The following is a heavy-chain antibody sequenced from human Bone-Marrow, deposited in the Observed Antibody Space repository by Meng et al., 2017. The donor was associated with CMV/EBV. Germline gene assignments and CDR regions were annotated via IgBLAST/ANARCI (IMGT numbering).Heavy chain of an antibody. CDR3: ARNYYDSSGYTPPDY. CDR1: GGSFSGYY. D-gene: IGHD3-22*01. Sequence: GSLRLSCAVYGGSFSGYYWSWIRQPPGKGLEWIGEINHSGSTNYNPSLKSRVTISVDTSKNQFSLKLSSVTAADTAVYYCARNYYDSSGYTPPDYWGQGTLVTVSS. CDR2: INHSGST. J-gene: IGHJ4*02. V-gene: IGHV4-34*01.